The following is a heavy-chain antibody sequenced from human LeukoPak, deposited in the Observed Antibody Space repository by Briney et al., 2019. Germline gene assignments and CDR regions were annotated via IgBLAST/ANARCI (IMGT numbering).Heavy chain of an antibody. D-gene: IGHD3-9*01. V-gene: IGHV3-21*01. CDR3: ASSPNDISTGYPAGY. CDR2: ISSSSSYI. CDR1: GFTFSSYS. J-gene: IGHJ4*02. Sequence: GGSLRLSCAASGFTFSSYSMNWVRQAPGKGLEWVSSISSSSSYIYYADSVKGRFTISRDNAKNSLYLQMNSLRAEDTAVYYCASSPNDISTGYPAGYWGQGTLVTFAS.